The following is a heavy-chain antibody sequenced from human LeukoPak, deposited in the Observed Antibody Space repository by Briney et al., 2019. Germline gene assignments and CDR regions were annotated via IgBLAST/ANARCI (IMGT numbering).Heavy chain of an antibody. Sequence: ASVKVSCKASGGTFSSYAISWVRQAPGQGLEWMGGIIPIFGTANYAQKFQGRVTITADVSTSTAYMELSSLRSEDTAVYYCARDPPGVKGDYNYQFDYWGQGTLVTVSS. V-gene: IGHV1-69*13. CDR2: IIPIFGTA. J-gene: IGHJ4*02. CDR3: ARDPPGVKGDYNYQFDY. D-gene: IGHD4-17*01. CDR1: GGTFSSYA.